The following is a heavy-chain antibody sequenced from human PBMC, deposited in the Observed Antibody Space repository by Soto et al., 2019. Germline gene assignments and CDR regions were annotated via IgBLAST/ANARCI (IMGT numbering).Heavy chain of an antibody. V-gene: IGHV4-30-4*01. Sequence: QVQLQESGPGLVKPSQTLSLTCTVSGGSISSGDYYWSWIRQPPGKGLEWIGYIYYSGSTYYNPPLKARVPIAVDTTKQPSSLKLSSVAAEATAVYYCASYRSSWFTDYYYGRDVWGQGTTVTVSS. D-gene: IGHD6-13*01. CDR1: GGSISSGDYY. J-gene: IGHJ6*02. CDR2: IYYSGST. CDR3: ASYRSSWFTDYYYGRDV.